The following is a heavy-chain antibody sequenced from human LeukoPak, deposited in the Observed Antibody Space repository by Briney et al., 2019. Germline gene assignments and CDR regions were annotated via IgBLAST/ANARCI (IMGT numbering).Heavy chain of an antibody. J-gene: IGHJ4*02. CDR2: ISAYNGNT. CDR1: GYTFTSYG. Sequence: ASVKVSCKASGYTFTSYGISWVRQAPGQGLEGMGCISAYNGNTNYAQKLQGRVTMNTDTSTSTAYMELRSLRSDDTAVYYCARTAIMIVVRTDNWGQGTMVTVSS. D-gene: IGHD3-22*01. V-gene: IGHV1-18*01. CDR3: ARTAIMIVVRTDN.